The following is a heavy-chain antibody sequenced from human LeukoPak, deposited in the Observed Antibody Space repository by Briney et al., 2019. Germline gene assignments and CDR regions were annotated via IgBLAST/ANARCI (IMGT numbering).Heavy chain of an antibody. CDR3: ARSGHYYDSSGYYSYYFDY. Sequence: SETLSLTCTVSGGSISSGSYYWSWIRPPAGKGLEWIGRTYTSGSTNYNPSLKSRVTISVDTSKNQFSLKLSSVTAADTAVYYCARSGHYYDSSGYYSYYFDYWGQGTLVTVSS. D-gene: IGHD3-22*01. J-gene: IGHJ4*02. V-gene: IGHV4-61*02. CDR1: GGSISSGSYY. CDR2: TYTSGST.